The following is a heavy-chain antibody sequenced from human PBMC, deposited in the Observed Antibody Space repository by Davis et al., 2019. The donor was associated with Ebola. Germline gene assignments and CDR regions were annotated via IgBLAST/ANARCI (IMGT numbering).Heavy chain of an antibody. V-gene: IGHV1-69*13. CDR2: IIPIFGTA. CDR1: GGTFSSYA. CDR3: ARSTNVGSSWYGGDYYYYGMDV. J-gene: IGHJ6*02. Sequence: SVKVSCKASGGTFSSYAISWVRQAPGQGLEWMGGIIPIFGTANYAQKFQGRVTITADESTSTAYMELSSLRSEDTAVYYCARSTNVGSSWYGGDYYYYGMDVWGQGTTVTVSS. D-gene: IGHD6-13*01.